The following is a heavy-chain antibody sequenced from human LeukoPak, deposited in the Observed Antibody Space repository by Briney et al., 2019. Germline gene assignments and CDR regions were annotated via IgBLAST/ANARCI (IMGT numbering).Heavy chain of an antibody. CDR1: GGSFSGYY. CDR2: INHSGST. CDR3: ARETTVTTGGFDP. Sequence: SETLSLTCAVYGGSFSGYYWSWIRQPPGKGLEWIGEINHSGSTNYNPSLKSRVTISVDTSKNQFSLKLSSVTAADTAVYYCARETTVTTGGFDPWGQGTLVTVSS. V-gene: IGHV4-34*01. D-gene: IGHD4-17*01. J-gene: IGHJ5*02.